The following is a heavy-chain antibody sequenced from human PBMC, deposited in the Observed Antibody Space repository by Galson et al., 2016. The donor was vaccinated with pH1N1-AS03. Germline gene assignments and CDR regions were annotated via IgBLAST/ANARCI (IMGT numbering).Heavy chain of an antibody. CDR3: AREGGFHYFGLGV. CDR2: INPNTGGA. CDR1: GYTFTDYY. J-gene: IGHJ6*02. Sequence: SVKVSCKASGYTFTDYYIHWVRQAPGQGLEWMGWINPNTGGANYARKLQGRVIMSRDASITTAYLELTSLTSDDPAVFYCAREGGFHYFGLGVWGQGTAVTVS. V-gene: IGHV1-2*02. D-gene: IGHD5-12*01.